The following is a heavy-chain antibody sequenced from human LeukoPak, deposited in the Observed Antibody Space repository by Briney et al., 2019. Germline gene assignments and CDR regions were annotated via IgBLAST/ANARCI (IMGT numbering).Heavy chain of an antibody. J-gene: IGHJ4*02. D-gene: IGHD3-22*01. Sequence: SVKVSCKASGFTFTSYDINWVRQASGQGLEWMGWMSPNNGNTGYAQKFQGRVTMTRDTSISTVYMELSRLRSDDTAVYYCARVGYYESSGYYEYWGQGTLVTVSS. CDR1: GFTFTSYD. V-gene: IGHV1-8*01. CDR3: ARVGYYESSGYYEY. CDR2: MSPNNGNT.